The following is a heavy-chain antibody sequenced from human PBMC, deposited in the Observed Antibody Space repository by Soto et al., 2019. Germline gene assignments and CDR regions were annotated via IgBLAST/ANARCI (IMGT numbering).Heavy chain of an antibody. Sequence: SETLSLTCTVSGGSISSGDYYWSWIRQPPGKGLEWIGYIYYSGSTYYNPSLKSRVTISVDTSKNQFSLKLSSVTAADTAVYYCARPGGSGSRYYYGMDVWGQGTTVTVSS. CDR1: GGSISSGDYY. CDR3: ARPGGSGSRYYYGMDV. V-gene: IGHV4-30-4*01. D-gene: IGHD3-10*01. CDR2: IYYSGST. J-gene: IGHJ6*02.